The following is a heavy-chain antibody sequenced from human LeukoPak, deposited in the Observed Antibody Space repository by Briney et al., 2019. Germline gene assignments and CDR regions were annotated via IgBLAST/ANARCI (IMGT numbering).Heavy chain of an antibody. J-gene: IGHJ4*02. CDR2: IYPGDSDT. D-gene: IGHD3-22*01. CDR1: GYSFTSYW. CDR3: ARKRDSSGYYLDY. V-gene: IGHV5-51*01. Sequence: GESLKISCKGSGYSFTSYWIGWVRQMPGKGLEWMGIIYPGDSDTRHSPSFQGQVTISADKSISTAYLQWSSLKASDTAMYYCARKRDSSGYYLDYWGQGTLVTVSS.